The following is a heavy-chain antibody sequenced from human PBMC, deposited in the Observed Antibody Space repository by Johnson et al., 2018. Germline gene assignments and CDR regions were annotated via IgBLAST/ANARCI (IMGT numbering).Heavy chain of an antibody. V-gene: IGHV4-59*01. CDR2: IYYSGSA. Sequence: QVQLQESGPGLVKPSETLSLTCTVSGCSISSYYWSWVRQPPGKGLEWVGYIYYSGSATYNPALKSRVTISVDTSKNHFSLKLSSVPAADTAVDYCACGGRGGYYYYYGMGVWGQGTTVTVSS. CDR1: GCSISSYY. CDR3: ACGGRGGYYYYYGMGV. J-gene: IGHJ6*02. D-gene: IGHD3-16*01.